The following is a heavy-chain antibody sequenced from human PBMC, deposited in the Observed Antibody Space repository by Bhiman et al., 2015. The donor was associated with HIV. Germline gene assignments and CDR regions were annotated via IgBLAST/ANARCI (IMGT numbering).Heavy chain of an antibody. CDR1: GFTFSNYE. D-gene: IGHD6-13*01. V-gene: IGHV3-48*03. Sequence: VQLVESGGGLVKPGGSLRLSCAASGFTFSNYEMYWVRQAPGKGLEWIAYISSSGDTIYYADSLMGRFTISRDNTKNSLYLQMSSLRAEDTAVYYCVRDSSSWYGIFWGQGALVTVSA. CDR2: ISSSGDTI. CDR3: VRDSSSWYGIF. J-gene: IGHJ4*02.